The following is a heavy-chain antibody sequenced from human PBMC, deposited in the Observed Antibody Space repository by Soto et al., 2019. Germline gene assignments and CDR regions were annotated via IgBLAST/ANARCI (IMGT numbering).Heavy chain of an antibody. V-gene: IGHV3-48*02. D-gene: IGHD1-26*01. Sequence: LRLSCAAPGFTFSTFSMNWVRQAPGKGLEWLSYIGGSGGSISYADSVKGRFTISRDNGKNTLCLQMSSLRDEDTAVYHCARDLAWAFDSWGQGALVTVSS. CDR3: ARDLAWAFDS. J-gene: IGHJ4*02. CDR1: GFTFSTFS. CDR2: IGGSGGSI.